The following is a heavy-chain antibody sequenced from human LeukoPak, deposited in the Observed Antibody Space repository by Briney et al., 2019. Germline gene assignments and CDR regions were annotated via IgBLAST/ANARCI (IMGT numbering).Heavy chain of an antibody. CDR3: ARGGYSYGCDY. V-gene: IGHV4-30-4*01. Sequence: PSQTLSLTCTVSGFSISSGDYYWSWIRQPPGKGLEWIGYIYYSGCTYYNPSLKSRFTISVDTSKNQFSLKLSSVTAADTAVYYCARGGYSYGCDYWGQGTLVTVSS. D-gene: IGHD5-18*01. CDR1: GFSISSGDYY. CDR2: IYYSGCT. J-gene: IGHJ4*02.